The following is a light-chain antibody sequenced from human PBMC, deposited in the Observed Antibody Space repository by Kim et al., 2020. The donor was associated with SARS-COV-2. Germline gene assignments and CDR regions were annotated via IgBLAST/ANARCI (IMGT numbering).Light chain of an antibody. V-gene: IGLV1-44*01. CDR3: ATWDDSPDGPV. CDR1: NSNIGSNT. Sequence: ELTQPPSASGTPGQRVTISCSGSNSNIGSNTVNWYQQVPGTAPKLLIYLNSQRPSGVRDRFSGSKSGTSASLAISGLQSEDEADYYCATWDDSPDGPVFGGGTQLTVL. CDR2: LNS. J-gene: IGLJ2*01.